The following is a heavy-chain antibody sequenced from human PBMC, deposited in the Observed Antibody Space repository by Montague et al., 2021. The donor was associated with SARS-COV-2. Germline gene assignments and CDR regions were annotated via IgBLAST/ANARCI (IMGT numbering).Heavy chain of an antibody. V-gene: IGHV4-34*01. J-gene: IGHJ6*02. CDR1: GGSLSGYY. CDR2: INHSGST. Sequence: SETLSLTCAVYGGSLSGYYWNWIRQPPGKGLEWIGEINHSGSTNYDPSLKSRVTMSVDTSKNQFSLKLSSVTAADTAVYYCACGEITTRGLIYYYGMDVWGQGTTATVSS. CDR3: ACGEITTRGLIYYYGMDV. D-gene: IGHD4-11*01.